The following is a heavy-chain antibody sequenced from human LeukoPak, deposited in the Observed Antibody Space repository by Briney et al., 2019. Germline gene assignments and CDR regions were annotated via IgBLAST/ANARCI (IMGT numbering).Heavy chain of an antibody. Sequence: GASVKVSCKASGYTFTSYGISWVRQAPRQGLEWMGWTSAYSGNTNYAQKFQGRVTMTTDTSTNTAYMELRSLRSDDTAVYFCARDRDYRASYFDYWGQGTLVTVSS. CDR3: ARDRDYRASYFDY. CDR1: GYTFTSYG. CDR2: TSAYSGNT. V-gene: IGHV1-18*01. D-gene: IGHD4-11*01. J-gene: IGHJ4*02.